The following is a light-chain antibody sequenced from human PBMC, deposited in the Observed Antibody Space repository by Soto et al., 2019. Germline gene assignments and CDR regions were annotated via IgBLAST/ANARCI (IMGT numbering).Light chain of an antibody. Sequence: DIPLTQSPSTLSASVGDRVIITCRASQTIGTWLAWYQERPGKATRLLIYKASTLERGVPSRFSGSGSGTDFTLTISNLQPEDFATYYCHLYNTYSPTLGQGTKLEI. CDR1: QTIGTW. CDR2: KAS. J-gene: IGKJ2*01. CDR3: HLYNTYSPT. V-gene: IGKV1-5*03.